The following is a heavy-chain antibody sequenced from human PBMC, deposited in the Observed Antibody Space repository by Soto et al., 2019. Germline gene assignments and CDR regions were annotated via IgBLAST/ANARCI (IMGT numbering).Heavy chain of an antibody. V-gene: IGHV1-3*01. J-gene: IGHJ4*02. CDR1: GYTFTDYA. CDR3: ARDTGYTFGSLNY. Sequence: HVALVQSGAAVTKPGASVTISCKASGYTFTDYALHWVRPAPGQRLEWMGWRTAGVGNTLYSQKFQGRITNTRDTSASTADMELNSLKSEDTAIYYCARDTGYTFGSLNYWGPGTLVTGSS. D-gene: IGHD5-18*01. CDR2: RTAGVGNT.